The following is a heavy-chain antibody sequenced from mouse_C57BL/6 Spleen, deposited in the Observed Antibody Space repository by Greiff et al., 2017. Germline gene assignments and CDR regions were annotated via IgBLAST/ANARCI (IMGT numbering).Heavy chain of an antibody. Sequence: DVQLQQSGPELVKPGASVKISCKASGYTFTDYYMNWVKQSHGKSLEWIGDINPNNGGTSYNQKFKGKATLTVDKSSSTAYMELRSLTSEDSAVYYCARSGDYDLYAMDYWGQGTSVTVSS. V-gene: IGHV1-26*01. CDR3: ARSGDYDLYAMDY. CDR1: GYTFTDYY. D-gene: IGHD2-4*01. CDR2: INPNNGGT. J-gene: IGHJ4*01.